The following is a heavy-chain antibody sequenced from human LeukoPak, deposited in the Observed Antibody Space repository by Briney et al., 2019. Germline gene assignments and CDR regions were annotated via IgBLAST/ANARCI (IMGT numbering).Heavy chain of an antibody. CDR2: MYISGAS. Sequence: SETLSLTCTVSGGSISDYYWSWIRQSAGKGLEWIGRMYISGASNYNPSLKSRVTMSLDTSKNQISLKRNSVTAADTAVYYCARNEVGPTIYGMDVWGQGTTVTVSS. CDR3: ARNEVGPTIYGMDV. D-gene: IGHD1-26*01. J-gene: IGHJ6*02. CDR1: GGSISDYY. V-gene: IGHV4-4*07.